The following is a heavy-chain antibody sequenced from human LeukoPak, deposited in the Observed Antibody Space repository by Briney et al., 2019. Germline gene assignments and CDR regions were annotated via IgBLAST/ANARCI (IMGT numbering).Heavy chain of an antibody. CDR1: GYSISSGYY. CDR2: IFHSGRT. J-gene: IGHJ5*02. CDR3: ARHHRGCSSTSCSVNNWFDP. Sequence: SETLSLTCIVSGYSISSGYYWGWIRQPPGKGLEWIGSIFHSGRTYYNPSLKSRVTISLDTSKNQFSLKLSSVTAADTAVYYCARHHRGCSSTSCSVNNWFDPWGQGTLVTVSS. D-gene: IGHD2-2*01. V-gene: IGHV4-38-2*02.